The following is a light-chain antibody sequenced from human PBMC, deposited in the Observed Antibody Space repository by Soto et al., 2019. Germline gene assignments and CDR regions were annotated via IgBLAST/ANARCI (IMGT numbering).Light chain of an antibody. Sequence: DIQMTQSPSSLSASVGDRVTITCRASQGIRNDLYWYQQKPGKAPKGLIYDASTLLSGVPSRFSGSGSGTEFTLTISSLQPDDFATYYCLQFAGYPLTFGGGTKVDIK. J-gene: IGKJ4*01. CDR3: LQFAGYPLT. CDR1: QGIRND. V-gene: IGKV1-17*01. CDR2: DAS.